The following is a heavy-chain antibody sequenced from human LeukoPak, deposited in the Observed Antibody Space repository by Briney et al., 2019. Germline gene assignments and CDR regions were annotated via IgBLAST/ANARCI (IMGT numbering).Heavy chain of an antibody. CDR2: PHAGGST. CDR1: GFTVRSTY. V-gene: IGHV3-53*01. Sequence: GGSLRLSCAASGFTVRSTYMSWVRQAPGKGLECVSVPHAGGSTFYADSVRGRFTISRDISKNTLYLQMNSLRVEDTALYYCAKDLHNWGFDYWGQGILVTVSS. J-gene: IGHJ4*02. CDR3: AKDLHNWGFDY. D-gene: IGHD7-27*01.